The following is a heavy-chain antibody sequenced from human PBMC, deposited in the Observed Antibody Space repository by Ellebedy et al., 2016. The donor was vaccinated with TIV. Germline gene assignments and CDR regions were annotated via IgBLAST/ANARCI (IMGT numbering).Heavy chain of an antibody. J-gene: IGHJ3*02. Sequence: GGSLRLXCAASGFTFSSYSMNWVRQAPGKGLEWVSSISSSSSYIYYADSVKGRFTISRDNAKNSLYLQMNSLRAEDTAVYYCAKDLWKSFSLPIWGQGTMVTVSS. CDR3: AKDLWKSFSLPI. V-gene: IGHV3-21*01. CDR1: GFTFSSYS. CDR2: ISSSSSYI. D-gene: IGHD3-16*01.